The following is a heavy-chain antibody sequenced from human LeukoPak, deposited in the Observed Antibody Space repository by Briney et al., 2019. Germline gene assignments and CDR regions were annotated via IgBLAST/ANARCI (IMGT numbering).Heavy chain of an antibody. D-gene: IGHD1-26*01. Sequence: SETLSLTCTVSGYSISRDYYRGWIRQSPGKGLEWIGSIYHGGITFYNPSLKGRVTMSADMSKNQFSLKLSSVTDADTALYYCVRDFSGSYYFDYWGQGMLVTVSS. CDR2: IYHGGIT. CDR1: GYSISRDYY. CDR3: VRDFSGSYYFDY. J-gene: IGHJ4*02. V-gene: IGHV4-38-2*02.